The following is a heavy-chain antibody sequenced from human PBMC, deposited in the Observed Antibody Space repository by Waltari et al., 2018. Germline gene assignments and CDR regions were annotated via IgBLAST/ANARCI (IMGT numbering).Heavy chain of an antibody. D-gene: IGHD2-21*01. J-gene: IGHJ3*02. CDR3: ARGQYSAFDI. V-gene: IGHV6-1*01. Sequence: QVQLQQSGPGLVKPSQTLSLTCVISGDSVSNNNVAWNWIRQSPSRGLEWLGRTYRKSNHYAISVNSRITINPDTSKNEFSLHLNSVTPDDTAIYYCARGQYSAFDIWGQGTMVTVSS. CDR2: TYRKSN. CDR1: GDSVSNNNVA.